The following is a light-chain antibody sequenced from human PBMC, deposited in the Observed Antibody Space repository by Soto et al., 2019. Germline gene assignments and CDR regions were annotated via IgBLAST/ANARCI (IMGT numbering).Light chain of an antibody. Sequence: QSALTKPASVSGSPGQSITISCTGTSSEVGGYNYVSWYHQHPGKAPKLMIYDVSNRPSGVSNRFSGSKSGNTASLTISGLQAEDEADYYCSSYTSSSRVFGGGTKLTVL. V-gene: IGLV2-14*01. CDR1: SSEVGGYNY. CDR3: SSYTSSSRV. CDR2: DVS. J-gene: IGLJ2*01.